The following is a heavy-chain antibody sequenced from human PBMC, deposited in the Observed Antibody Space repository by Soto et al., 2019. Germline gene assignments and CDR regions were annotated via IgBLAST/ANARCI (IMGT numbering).Heavy chain of an antibody. Sequence: EAQLLQSGGGLVQPGGSLRLSCAASGFTFTSYSMTWVRQTPGKGLEWVAAVNPGGYSTYYADSVKGRFTISRDNSNKTLYLQMNSLRAEDTAVYYCAKDLRAGSGYDFDYRDQGTLVTVSS. CDR3: AKDLRAGSGYDFDY. CDR1: GFTFTSYS. V-gene: IGHV3-23*01. J-gene: IGHJ4*02. CDR2: VNPGGYST. D-gene: IGHD5-12*01.